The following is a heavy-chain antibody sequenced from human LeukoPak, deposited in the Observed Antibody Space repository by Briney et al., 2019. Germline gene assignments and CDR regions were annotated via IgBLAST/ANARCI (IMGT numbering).Heavy chain of an antibody. Sequence: SVKVSCKASGGTFSSYAISWVRQAPGQVLEWMGRIIPILGIANYAQKFQGRVTITADKSTSTAYMELSSLRSEDTAVYYCARTPTYDFWSGTYGDYWGQGTLVTVSS. J-gene: IGHJ4*02. CDR1: GGTFSSYA. CDR3: ARTPTYDFWSGTYGDY. CDR2: IIPILGIA. V-gene: IGHV1-69*04. D-gene: IGHD3-3*01.